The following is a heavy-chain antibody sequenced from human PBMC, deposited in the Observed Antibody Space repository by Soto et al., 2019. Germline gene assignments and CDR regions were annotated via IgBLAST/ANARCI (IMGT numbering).Heavy chain of an antibody. D-gene: IGHD3-16*02. CDR3: ARHTGHYDYVWGSYRSDYYYGMDV. V-gene: IGHV4-39*01. CDR1: GGSISSSSYY. J-gene: IGHJ6*02. CDR2: IYYSGST. Sequence: QLQLQESGPGLVKPSETLSLTCTVSGGSISSSSYYWGWIRQPPGKGLEWIGSIYYSGSTYHNPSLKSRVTISVDTSKNQLSLKLSSVTAADTAVYYCARHTGHYDYVWGSYRSDYYYGMDVWGQGTTVTVSS.